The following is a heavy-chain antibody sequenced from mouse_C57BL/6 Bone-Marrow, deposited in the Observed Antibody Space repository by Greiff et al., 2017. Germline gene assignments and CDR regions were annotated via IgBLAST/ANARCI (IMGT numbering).Heavy chain of an antibody. CDR3: VKTWDSNQYYIDY. CDR1: EYEFPSHD. D-gene: IGHD2-5*01. J-gene: IGHJ2*01. CDR2: INRDGGST. V-gene: IGHV5-2*03. Sequence: EVMLVESGGGLVQPGESLKLSCESNEYEFPSHDMSWVRKTPEKRLELVAAINRDGGSTYYPDTMERRFIFSRDNTRKTLDLKMSSVGSEDTALYYCVKTWDSNQYYIDYWGQGTTLTVSS.